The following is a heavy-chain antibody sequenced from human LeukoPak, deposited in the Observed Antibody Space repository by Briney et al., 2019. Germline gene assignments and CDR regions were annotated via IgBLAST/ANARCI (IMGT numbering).Heavy chain of an antibody. CDR1: GYTFTGYY. V-gene: IGHV1-2*02. CDR2: INPNSGGT. CDR3: ARYDILTGYHLDY. J-gene: IGHJ4*02. D-gene: IGHD3-9*01. Sequence: ASVKVSCKASGYTFTGYYMHWVRQAPGQGLEWMGWINPNSGGTNYAQKFQGRVTMTRDTSISTAYMELSRLRSDDTAVYYCARYDILTGYHLDYWGQGTLVTVSS.